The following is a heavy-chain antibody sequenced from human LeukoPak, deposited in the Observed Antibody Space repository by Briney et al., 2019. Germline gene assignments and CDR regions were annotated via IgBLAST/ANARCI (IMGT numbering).Heavy chain of an antibody. Sequence: SETLSLTCTVSGGSISSYYWSWIRQPPGKDLEWIGYIFHSGNTYYNPSFKSRVTMLIDRSKNQFSLRVTSVTAADTAVYYCARVSASGSFFDYWGQGTLVTVSS. J-gene: IGHJ4*02. V-gene: IGHV4-59*04. CDR1: GGSISSYY. D-gene: IGHD3-10*01. CDR2: IFHSGNT. CDR3: ARVSASGSFFDY.